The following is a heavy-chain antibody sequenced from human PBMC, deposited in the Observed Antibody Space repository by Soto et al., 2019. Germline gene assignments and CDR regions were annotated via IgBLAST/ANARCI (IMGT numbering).Heavy chain of an antibody. CDR1: GYTFTGYY. J-gene: IGHJ6*02. D-gene: IGHD3-3*01. CDR3: ARGVEPTYYDFWSGPLYGMDV. V-gene: IGHV1-2*02. Sequence: WASVKVSCKASGYTFTGYYMHWVRQAPGQGLEWMGWINPNSGGTNYAQKFQVRVTMTRDTSISTAYMELSRLRSDDTAVYYCARGVEPTYYDFWSGPLYGMDVWGQGTTVTVSS. CDR2: INPNSGGT.